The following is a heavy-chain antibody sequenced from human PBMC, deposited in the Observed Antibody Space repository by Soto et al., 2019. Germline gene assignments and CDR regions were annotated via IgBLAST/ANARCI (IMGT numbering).Heavy chain of an antibody. V-gene: IGHV5-51*01. Sequence: LKISCKGSGYTFTDYWIGWVRQLPGKGLEWMGIIYPGDSDTRYSPSFQGHVTITVDKSTSTAYLQWNTLKASDTAVYYCARDWTGTTYYYYGMDVWGQGTTVTVSS. CDR2: IYPGDSDT. CDR1: GYTFTDYW. J-gene: IGHJ6*02. CDR3: ARDWTGTTYYYYGMDV. D-gene: IGHD1-1*01.